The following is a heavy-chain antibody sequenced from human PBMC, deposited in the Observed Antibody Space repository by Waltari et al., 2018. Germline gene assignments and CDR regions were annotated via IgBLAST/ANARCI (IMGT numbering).Heavy chain of an antibody. CDR1: GGSFSGYY. V-gene: IGHV4-34*01. D-gene: IGHD4-17*01. CDR2: INHSGIT. J-gene: IGHJ5*02. CDR3: ARHGDNGWFDP. Sequence: QVQLQQWGAGLLKPSETLSLTCAVYGGSFSGYYWSWIRQPPGKGLEWIGEINHSGITTYIPSLNVRSTISVDPSTNQFALKLSSVTAADTAVYYGARHGDNGWFDPWGQGTLVTVSS.